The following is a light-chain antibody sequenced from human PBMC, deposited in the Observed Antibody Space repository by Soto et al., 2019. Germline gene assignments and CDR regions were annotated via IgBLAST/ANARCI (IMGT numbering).Light chain of an antibody. CDR1: QSIDNY. J-gene: IGKJ3*01. CDR2: AAS. V-gene: IGKV1-39*01. Sequence: DIQMTQSPSSLSASVGDRVTITCRTSQSIDNYLNWYQQKPGKAPKLLMYAASTLQSGVPSRFSGSGSETDFTLTISSLQSEDLASYYCRQSYTTLFTFGPGTKVDIK. CDR3: RQSYTTLFT.